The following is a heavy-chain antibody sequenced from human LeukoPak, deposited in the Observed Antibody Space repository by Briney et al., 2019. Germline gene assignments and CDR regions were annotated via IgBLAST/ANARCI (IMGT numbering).Heavy chain of an antibody. D-gene: IGHD1-26*01. CDR3: ARDPYSGSYGDSYYYYMDV. CDR2: IKQDGSEK. CDR1: GFTFSSYW. Sequence: GGSLRLSCAASGFTFSSYWMSWVRQAPGKGLEWVANIKQDGSEKYYVDSVRGRFTISRDNAKNSLYLQMNSLGAEDTAVYYCARDPYSGSYGDSYYYYMDVWGKGTTVTISS. J-gene: IGHJ6*03. V-gene: IGHV3-7*01.